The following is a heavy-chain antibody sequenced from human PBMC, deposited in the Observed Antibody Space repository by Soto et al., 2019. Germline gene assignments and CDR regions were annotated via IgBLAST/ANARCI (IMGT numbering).Heavy chain of an antibody. Sequence: EVQLLESGGGLVQPWGSLRLSCAASGFTFSSYAMKWVRQAPGKGLEWVSLIGESGTPTYYADSVKGRFTISRDNSGNTLFLEMYSLRAEDTAVYYCARYIPRVRYFGMDVWGQGTTVTVSS. CDR2: IGESGTPT. CDR1: GFTFSSYA. J-gene: IGHJ6*02. D-gene: IGHD2-21*01. V-gene: IGHV3-23*01. CDR3: ARYIPRVRYFGMDV.